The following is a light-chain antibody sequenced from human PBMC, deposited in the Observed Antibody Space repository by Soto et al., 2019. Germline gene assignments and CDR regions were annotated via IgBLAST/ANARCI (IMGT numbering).Light chain of an antibody. CDR2: EVT. Sequence: LTQPSSVSGSPGPSLTISCTGTSSDVGGYDTVSWYQQHPGKAPRLIIYEVTNRPSGVSYRFSASKSGNTASLTISGLQAEDEADYFCSSYTSSVTRVFWTGTKVTVL. CDR3: SSYTSSVTRV. V-gene: IGLV2-14*01. CDR1: SSDVGGYDT. J-gene: IGLJ1*01.